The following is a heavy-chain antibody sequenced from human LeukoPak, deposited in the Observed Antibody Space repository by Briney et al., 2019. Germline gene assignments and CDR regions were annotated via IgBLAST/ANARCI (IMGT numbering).Heavy chain of an antibody. V-gene: IGHV4-4*07. CDR2: VSDTGRA. CDR3: ARGKEMTRTSGYYSFDF. J-gene: IGHJ4*02. Sequence: SETLSLTCAVSLGSLNSYFWTWLWQPAGKGLEWIGRVSDTGRAYYNPSLESRVTISLDTSKNQFSLKVTSVTAADTAVYYCARGKEMTRTSGYYSFDFWGQGTLVSVSS. D-gene: IGHD3-9*01. CDR1: LGSLNSYF.